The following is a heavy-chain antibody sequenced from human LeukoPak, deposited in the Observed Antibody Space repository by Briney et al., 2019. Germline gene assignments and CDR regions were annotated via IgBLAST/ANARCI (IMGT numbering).Heavy chain of an antibody. D-gene: IGHD3-10*01. V-gene: IGHV4-39*07. CDR1: GGSISSSSYY. CDR3: ARAPTSILLWFGELWFDP. J-gene: IGHJ5*02. CDR2: IYYSGST. Sequence: PSETLSLTCTASGGSISSSSYYWGWIRQPPGKGLEWIGSIYYSGSTYYNPSLKSRVTISVDTSKNQFSLKLSSVTAADTAVYYCARAPTSILLWFGELWFDPWGQGTLVTVSS.